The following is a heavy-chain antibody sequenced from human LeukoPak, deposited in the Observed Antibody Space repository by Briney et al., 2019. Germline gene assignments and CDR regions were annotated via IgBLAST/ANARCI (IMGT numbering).Heavy chain of an antibody. CDR1: GFTFSSYA. Sequence: PGGSLRLSCAASGFTFSSYAMSWVRQAPGKGLEWVSAISGSGGSTYYADSVKGRFTISRDNSKNTLYLQMNSLRAEDTAVYYCAKEGGGDLDEYYYYYMDVWGKGTTVTVSS. D-gene: IGHD2-21*02. CDR2: ISGSGGST. J-gene: IGHJ6*03. V-gene: IGHV3-23*01. CDR3: AKEGGGDLDEYYYYYMDV.